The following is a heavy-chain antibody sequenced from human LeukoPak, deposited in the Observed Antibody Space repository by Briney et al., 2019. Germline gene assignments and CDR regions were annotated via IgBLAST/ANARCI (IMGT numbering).Heavy chain of an antibody. D-gene: IGHD2-2*01. CDR3: AKGVGSASPYYFDY. CDR1: GFPFSSYA. J-gene: IGHJ4*02. Sequence: GGSLRPSCAASGFPFSSYAMSWVRQAPGKGLEWVSSITDRGDYTYYADSVKGRFTISRDNSRNTLYLQMNSLRAEDTAIYYCAKGVGSASPYYFDYWGQGTQVTVSS. V-gene: IGHV3-23*01. CDR2: ITDRGDYT.